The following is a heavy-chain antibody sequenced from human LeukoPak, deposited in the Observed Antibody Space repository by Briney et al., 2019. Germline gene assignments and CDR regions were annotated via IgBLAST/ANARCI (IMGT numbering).Heavy chain of an antibody. J-gene: IGHJ4*02. Sequence: GGSLRLSCAASGFIFSSHCMHWVRQAPGKGLIWISRINTDGSSTTYADSVKGRFTVSRDNAKNTLYLQMNSLRAEDTAVYYCARDIGSGWYSYFDYWGQGTLVTVSS. V-gene: IGHV3-74*01. CDR3: ARDIGSGWYSYFDY. CDR1: GFIFSSHC. D-gene: IGHD6-19*01. CDR2: INTDGSST.